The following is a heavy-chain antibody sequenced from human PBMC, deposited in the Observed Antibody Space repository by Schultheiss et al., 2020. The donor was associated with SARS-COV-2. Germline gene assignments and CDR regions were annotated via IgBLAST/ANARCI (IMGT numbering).Heavy chain of an antibody. V-gene: IGHV3-23*01. J-gene: IGHJ5*02. Sequence: GGSLRLSCAASGFTFSSYAMSWVRQAPGKGLEWVSAISGSGGSTYYADSVKGRFTISRDNSKNTLYLQMNSLRAEDTAVYYCARDHPRGDILTGYQPTWGQGTLVTVSS. D-gene: IGHD3-9*01. CDR1: GFTFSSYA. CDR3: ARDHPRGDILTGYQPT. CDR2: ISGSGGST.